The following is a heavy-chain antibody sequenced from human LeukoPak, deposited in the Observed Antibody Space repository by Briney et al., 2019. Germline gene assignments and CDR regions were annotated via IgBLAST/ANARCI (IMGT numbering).Heavy chain of an antibody. D-gene: IGHD2-15*01. V-gene: IGHV3-21*04. CDR2: ISSTSVYI. Sequence: GGSLRLSCAASGFAFSTYSLNWVRQAPGKGLEWVSSISSTSVYIYYADSVKGRFTISRDNAKNLMYLQMNSLRPEDTAIYYCANRYCSGGSCYFDNWGQGTLVTVSS. CDR1: GFAFSTYS. CDR3: ANRYCSGGSCYFDN. J-gene: IGHJ4*02.